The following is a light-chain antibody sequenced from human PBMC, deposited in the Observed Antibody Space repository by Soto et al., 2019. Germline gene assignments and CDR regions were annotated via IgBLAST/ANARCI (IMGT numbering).Light chain of an antibody. V-gene: IGLV1-51*01. Sequence: QSVLTQPPSVSAAPGQKDTISCSGSSSNIGTNYVSWYQQLPGTGPKVLIYDNYKRPSGIPGRVSGSNSGTSATLGITGPQTGDEADYYCGTWDSTLTAYVFGTGSTVT. CDR2: DNY. J-gene: IGLJ1*01. CDR1: SSNIGTNY. CDR3: GTWDSTLTAYV.